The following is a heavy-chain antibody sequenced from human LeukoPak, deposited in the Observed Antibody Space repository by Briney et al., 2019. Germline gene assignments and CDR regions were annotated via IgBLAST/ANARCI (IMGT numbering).Heavy chain of an antibody. V-gene: IGHV4-59*01. CDR3: ARVRGRSAAGTIDY. CDR1: GGSISSYY. D-gene: IGHD6-13*01. J-gene: IGHJ4*02. Sequence: SETLSLTCTVSGGSISSYYWSWLRQPPGKGLEWIGYIYYSGSTNYNPSLKSRVTISVDTSKNQFSLKLSSVTAADTAVYYCARVRGRSAAGTIDYWGQGTLVTVSS. CDR2: IYYSGST.